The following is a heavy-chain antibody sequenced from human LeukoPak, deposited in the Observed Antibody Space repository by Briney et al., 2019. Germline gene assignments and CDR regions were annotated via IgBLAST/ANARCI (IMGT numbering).Heavy chain of an antibody. D-gene: IGHD1-26*01. Sequence: ASETLSLTCAVYGGSFSGYYWSWIRQPPGKGLEWIGYIYYSGSTNYNPSLKSRVTISVDTSKNQFSLKLSSVTAADTAVYYCARDVGATPGYFDYWGQGTLVTVSS. V-gene: IGHV4-59*01. CDR3: ARDVGATPGYFDY. CDR1: GGSFSGYY. CDR2: IYYSGST. J-gene: IGHJ4*02.